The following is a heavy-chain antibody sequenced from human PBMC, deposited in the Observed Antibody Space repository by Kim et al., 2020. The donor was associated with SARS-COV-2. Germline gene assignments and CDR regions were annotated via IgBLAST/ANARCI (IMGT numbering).Heavy chain of an antibody. CDR2: IGWNGRGI. J-gene: IGHJ4*02. V-gene: IGHV3-9*01. CDR1: GFSFGDYA. D-gene: IGHD3-16*01. Sequence: GGSLRLSCAASGFSFGDYAMHWVRQAPGKGLEWVAGIGWNGRGIVYADSVKGRFTISRDNAKNSLYLQMNSLTAEDTALYYCAGKKGGQNCFDYWGQGTLVTVSS. CDR3: AGKKGGQNCFDY.